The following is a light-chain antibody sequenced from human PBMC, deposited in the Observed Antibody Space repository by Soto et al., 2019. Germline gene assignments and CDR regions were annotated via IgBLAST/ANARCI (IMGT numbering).Light chain of an antibody. Sequence: EIVLTQSASTLSSSAGERATLSCRASQSVSSTYLAWYQQIPGQAPRLPISGASSRATGIPDRFSGSGSGTDFNLTISRLEPEEFAVYDCQQYGSSPRTFGQGTKVDIK. CDR1: QSVSSTY. V-gene: IGKV3-20*01. J-gene: IGKJ1*01. CDR3: QQYGSSPRT. CDR2: GAS.